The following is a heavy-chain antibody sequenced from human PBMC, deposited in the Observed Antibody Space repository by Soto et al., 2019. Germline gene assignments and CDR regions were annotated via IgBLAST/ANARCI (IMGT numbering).Heavy chain of an antibody. J-gene: IGHJ5*02. CDR2: IIPIFGTA. Sequence: SVKVSCKASGGTFSSYAISWVRQAPGQGLEWMGGIIPIFGTANYAQKFQGRVTITADESTSTAYMELSSLRSEDTAVYYCARSGYSYGDNWFDPWGQGTLVTVSS. CDR1: GGTFSSYA. D-gene: IGHD5-18*01. V-gene: IGHV1-69*13. CDR3: ARSGYSYGDNWFDP.